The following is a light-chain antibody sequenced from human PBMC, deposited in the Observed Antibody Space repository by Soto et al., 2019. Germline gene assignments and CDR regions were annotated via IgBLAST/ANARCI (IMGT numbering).Light chain of an antibody. Sequence: DIQLTQSPSSLSASVLDRLTITFLASQSISNYLNWYQQKPGKPPKLLIYVESSLQSGVPSRFSGSGSGRDFTLTIRSLQPEDFATYXCXXXYXIPWTFGQGTKVDIK. V-gene: IGKV1-39*01. J-gene: IGKJ1*01. CDR2: VES. CDR1: QSISNY. CDR3: XXXYXIPWT.